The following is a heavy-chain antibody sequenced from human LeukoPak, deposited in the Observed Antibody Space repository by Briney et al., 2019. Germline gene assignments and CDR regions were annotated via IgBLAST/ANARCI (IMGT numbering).Heavy chain of an antibody. V-gene: IGHV1-69*04. CDR3: ARISGDIGY. Sequence: SVKVSCKASGGTFSSYAISWVRQAPGQGLEWMGRIIPILGIANYAQKFQGRVTMTRDTSTSTVYMELSSLRSEDTAVYYCARISGDIGYWGQGTLVTVSS. J-gene: IGHJ4*02. CDR2: IIPILGIA. CDR1: GGTFSSYA. D-gene: IGHD2-15*01.